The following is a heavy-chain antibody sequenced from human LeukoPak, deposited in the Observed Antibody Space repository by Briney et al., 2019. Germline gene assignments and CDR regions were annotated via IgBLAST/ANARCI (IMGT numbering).Heavy chain of an antibody. Sequence: PSETLSLTCTVSGASINSDTYYWGWIRQPPGKGLGWIGTHSHSGSAYYNPSLRSRITMSLDTCENQLSLKLYSVTAADTAIYYCARYQTGTMFAVWGQGTLVTISS. D-gene: IGHD1/OR15-1a*01. J-gene: IGHJ4*02. CDR2: HSHSGSA. CDR1: GASINSDTYY. CDR3: ARYQTGTMFAV. V-gene: IGHV4-39*07.